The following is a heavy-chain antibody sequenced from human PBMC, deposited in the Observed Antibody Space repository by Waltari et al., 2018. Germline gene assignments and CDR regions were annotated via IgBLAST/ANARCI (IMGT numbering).Heavy chain of an antibody. D-gene: IGHD4-17*01. J-gene: IGHJ3*02. CDR2: IRYDGSNK. CDR1: GFTFTSYG. CDR3: AKAHGMTTVTPDAFDI. V-gene: IGHV3-30*02. Sequence: QVQLVESGGGVVQPGGSLRLSCAASGFTFTSYGMNWVRLAPGKGLEWVAFIRYDGSNKYYADSVKGRFTISRDNSKNTLYLQMNSLRAEDTAVYYCAKAHGMTTVTPDAFDIWGQGTMVTVSS.